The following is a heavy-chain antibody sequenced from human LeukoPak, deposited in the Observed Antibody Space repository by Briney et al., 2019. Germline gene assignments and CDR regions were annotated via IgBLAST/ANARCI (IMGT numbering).Heavy chain of an antibody. CDR1: GYTFTSYD. J-gene: IGHJ4*02. V-gene: IGHV1-2*02. D-gene: IGHD4-11*01. CDR3: ARGEVMTTTFDY. Sequence: ASVKVSCKASGYTFTSYDINWVRQTTGQGLEWMGWMNPNSGGTNYAQKFQGRVTMTRDTSISTAYMELSRLRSDDTAVYYCARGEVMTTTFDYWGQGTLVTVSS. CDR2: MNPNSGGT.